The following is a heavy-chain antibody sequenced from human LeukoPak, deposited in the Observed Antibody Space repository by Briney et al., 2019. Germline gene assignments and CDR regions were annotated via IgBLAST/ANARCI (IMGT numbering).Heavy chain of an antibody. CDR2: INPNSGCT. D-gene: IGHD3-22*01. V-gene: IGHV1-2*02. CDR3: ARDYYDSSGYYKGIRNWFDP. J-gene: IGHJ5*02. Sequence: ASVKVSCKASGYTFTGYYMHWVRQAPGQGLEWMGLINPNSGCTNYAQKFQGRVTMTRDTSISTAYMELSRLRSDDTAVYYCARDYYDSSGYYKGIRNWFDPWGQGTLVTVSS. CDR1: GYTFTGYY.